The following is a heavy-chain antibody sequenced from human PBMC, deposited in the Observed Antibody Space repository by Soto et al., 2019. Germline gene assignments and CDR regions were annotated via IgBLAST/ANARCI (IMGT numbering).Heavy chain of an antibody. CDR1: GPSMNNYY. D-gene: IGHD3-16*01. J-gene: IGHJ4*02. CDR3: VRSGHTFGGVM. Sequence: PSETLSLTCSVSGPSMNNYYRRRVRQPPGRGLEWIGYMYSSGSSNYNSSLKSRVTISVDTSKNQFSLKLSSVTAADTAVYYCVRSGHTFGGVMWGLGTLVTVSS. CDR2: MYSSGSS. V-gene: IGHV4-59*01.